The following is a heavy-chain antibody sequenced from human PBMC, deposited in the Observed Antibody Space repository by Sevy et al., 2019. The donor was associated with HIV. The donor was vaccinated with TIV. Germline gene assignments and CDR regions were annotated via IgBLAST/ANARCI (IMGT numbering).Heavy chain of an antibody. CDR2: FDPEDGKT. Sequence: ASVKVSCKVSGYTLTQLSMHWVRQAPGKGLEWMGGFDPEDGKTIYAQKFQGRLTMTEDTSTDTAYMELSSLRSEDTAVYYCARGAMTYYDFWSGSNWFDPWGQGTLVTVSS. CDR1: GYTLTQLS. J-gene: IGHJ5*02. V-gene: IGHV1-24*01. D-gene: IGHD3-3*01. CDR3: ARGAMTYYDFWSGSNWFDP.